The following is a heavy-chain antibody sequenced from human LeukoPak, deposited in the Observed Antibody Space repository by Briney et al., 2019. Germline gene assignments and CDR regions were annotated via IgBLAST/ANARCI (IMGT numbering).Heavy chain of an antibody. D-gene: IGHD2-15*01. J-gene: IGHJ5*02. V-gene: IGHV3-66*04. CDR3: ARQRVGFFRS. CDR2: IFSGGTT. Sequence: GGSLRLSCAASGFTVSSKYMSWVRQAPGKGLEWVSVIFSGGTTFYADSVKGRITISRDNSENTLYLQMNSLRAEDTAVYYCARQRVGFFRSWGQGTLVTVSS. CDR1: GFTVSSKY.